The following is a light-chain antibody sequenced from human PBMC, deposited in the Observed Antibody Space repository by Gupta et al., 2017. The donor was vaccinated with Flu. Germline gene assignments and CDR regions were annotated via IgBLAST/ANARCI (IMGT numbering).Light chain of an antibody. CDR3: QQYYNWPRT. V-gene: IGKV3-15*01. Sequence: PATLAVSPGERATLSCRASQSAGSNLAWYQHKPGQAPRLLIYGASTRATGIPARFSGRGSGTEFTLTISSLQSEDFAIYYCQQYYNWPRTFGQGTKVEIK. CDR2: GAS. J-gene: IGKJ1*01. CDR1: QSAGSN.